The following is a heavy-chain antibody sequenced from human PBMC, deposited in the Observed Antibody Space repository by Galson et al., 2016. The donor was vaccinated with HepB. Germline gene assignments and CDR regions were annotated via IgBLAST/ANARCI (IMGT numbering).Heavy chain of an antibody. J-gene: IGHJ4*02. CDR3: AGGVSNPDYFDY. CDR2: ISYNGRT. V-gene: IGHV4-31*11. Sequence: TLSLTCAVSGGSISRAGYYWSWIRQRPGKGLEWIGYISYNGRTYFNPSLKSRTTMSVDTSKNQFSLKLSSVTAADTAVYYCAGGVSNPDYFDYWGQGTLVTVSS. D-gene: IGHD3-16*01. CDR1: GGSISRAGYY.